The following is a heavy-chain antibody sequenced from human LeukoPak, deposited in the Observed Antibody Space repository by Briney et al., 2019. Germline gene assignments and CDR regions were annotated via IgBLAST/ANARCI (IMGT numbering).Heavy chain of an antibody. J-gene: IGHJ4*02. D-gene: IGHD6-6*01. Sequence: GGSLRLSCAASGFTFNDYSIHWVRRAPGKGLEWVAVISHHGWNIHYADSVKGRFTISRDNSKTTVFLQMNSLRAEDTAVYYCARGYIAARFTGGYWGQGTLVTVSP. CDR3: ARGYIAARFTGGY. V-gene: IGHV3-30*07. CDR2: ISHHGWNI. CDR1: GFTFNDYS.